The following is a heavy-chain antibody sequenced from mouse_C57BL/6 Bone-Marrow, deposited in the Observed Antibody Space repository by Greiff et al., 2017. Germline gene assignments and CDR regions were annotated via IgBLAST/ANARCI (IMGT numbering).Heavy chain of an antibody. V-gene: IGHV1-55*01. CDR3: ARRRAY. Sequence: QVQLQQPGAELVKPGASVKMSCKASGYTFTSYWITWVKQRPGQGLEWIGDIYPGSGSTNYNEKFKSKATLTVDKSSSTAYMQLSSLTSEGAAFYYCARRRAYWGQGTLVTVSA. CDR2: IYPGSGST. CDR1: GYTFTSYW. J-gene: IGHJ3*01.